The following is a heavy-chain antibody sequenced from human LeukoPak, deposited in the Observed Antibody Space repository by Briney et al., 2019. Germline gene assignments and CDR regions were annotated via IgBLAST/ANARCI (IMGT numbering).Heavy chain of an antibody. CDR1: GFTFSSYG. Sequence: QAGGSLRLSCAASGFTFSSYGMPWVRQAPGKGLEWVAVIWYDGSNKYYADSVKGRFTISRDNSKNTLYLQMNSLRAEDTAVYYCAKDRGYSGYDCFDYWGQGTLVTVSS. V-gene: IGHV3-33*06. CDR2: IWYDGSNK. J-gene: IGHJ4*02. D-gene: IGHD5-12*01. CDR3: AKDRGYSGYDCFDY.